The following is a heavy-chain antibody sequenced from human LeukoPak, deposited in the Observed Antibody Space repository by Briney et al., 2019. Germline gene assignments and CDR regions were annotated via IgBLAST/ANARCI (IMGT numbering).Heavy chain of an antibody. CDR1: GFTFSSYA. V-gene: IGHV3-23*01. J-gene: IGHJ4*02. CDR3: AKWKYSNSGIDDY. CDR2: ISGSGGST. D-gene: IGHD6-6*01. Sequence: GGSLRLSCAASGFTFSSYAMSWVRQAPGKGLEWVSAISGSGGSTYYADSVKGRFTISRDNSKNTLYLQMNSLRAEDTAVYYCAKWKYSNSGIDDYWGQRTLVTVSS.